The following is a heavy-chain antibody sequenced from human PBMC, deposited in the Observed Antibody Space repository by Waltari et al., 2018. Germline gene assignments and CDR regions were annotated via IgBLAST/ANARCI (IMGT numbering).Heavy chain of an antibody. Sequence: QVQLQESGPGLVKPSQTLSLTCTVSGGSISSGSYYWSWIRQPAGKGLEWIGRIYTSGSTNYNPSLKSRVTISVDTSKNQFSLKLSSVTAADTAVYYCARDLGEYGSALDYWGQGTLVTVSS. D-gene: IGHD3-10*01. CDR3: ARDLGEYGSALDY. CDR1: GGSISSGSYY. J-gene: IGHJ4*02. CDR2: IYTSGST. V-gene: IGHV4-61*02.